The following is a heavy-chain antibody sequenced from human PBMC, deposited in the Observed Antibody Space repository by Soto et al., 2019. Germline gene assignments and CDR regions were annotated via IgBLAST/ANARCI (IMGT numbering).Heavy chain of an antibody. CDR2: ISSSSSYI. J-gene: IGHJ6*02. CDR1: GFTFSSYS. Sequence: EVQLVESGGGLVKPGGSLRLSCAASGFTFSSYSMNWVRQAPGKGLEWVSSISSSSSYIYYADSVKGRFTISRDNAKNSLYLQMNSLRGEDTAVYYCARDRDYYYYYGMDVWGQGTTVTVSS. CDR3: ARDRDYYYYYGMDV. V-gene: IGHV3-21*01.